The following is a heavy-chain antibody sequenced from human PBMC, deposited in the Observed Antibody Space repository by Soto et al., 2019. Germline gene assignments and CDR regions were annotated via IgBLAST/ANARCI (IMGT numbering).Heavy chain of an antibody. D-gene: IGHD6-19*01. J-gene: IGHJ5*02. CDR3: ARGRIIVAGGFDP. Sequence: GASVKVSCKASGGTFSSYTISWVRQAPGQGLEWMGRIIPILGIANYAQKFQGRLTMTRDTSISTVYMELSSLSSEDTAVYYCARGRIIVAGGFDPWGQGTLVTVS. CDR2: IIPILGIA. CDR1: GGTFSSYT. V-gene: IGHV1-69*02.